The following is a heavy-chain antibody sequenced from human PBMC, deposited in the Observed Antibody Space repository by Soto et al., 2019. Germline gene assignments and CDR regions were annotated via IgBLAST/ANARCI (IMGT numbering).Heavy chain of an antibody. CDR1: GFTFSNAW. CDR3: TTSYFDY. Sequence: GGSLRLSCAASGFTFSNAWMSWVRQAPGKGLEWVGRIKSNTDGGTTDYAAPVKGRFTISRDDSKNTLYLQMNSLKTEDTAVYYCTTSYFDYWGHGTLVTVSS. V-gene: IGHV3-15*01. J-gene: IGHJ4*01. CDR2: IKSNTDGGTT.